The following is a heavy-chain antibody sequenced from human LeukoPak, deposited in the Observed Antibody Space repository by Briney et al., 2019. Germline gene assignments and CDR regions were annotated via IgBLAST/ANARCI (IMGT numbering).Heavy chain of an antibody. Sequence: PGGSLRLSCAASGFTFSDHWMHWVRLVAGKGLVWVASIGGDGNSRWYADSVKGRFTSSRDSARNTLHLQMDSLRAEDTAVYYCAREYSSGWYGDYWGQGTLVTVSS. J-gene: IGHJ4*02. CDR3: AREYSSGWYGDY. D-gene: IGHD6-19*01. CDR2: IGGDGNSR. V-gene: IGHV3-74*01. CDR1: GFTFSDHW.